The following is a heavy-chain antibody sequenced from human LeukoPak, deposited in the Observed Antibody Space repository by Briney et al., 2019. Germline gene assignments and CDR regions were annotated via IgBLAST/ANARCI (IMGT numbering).Heavy chain of an antibody. Sequence: SETLSLTCTVSGGSISSGSYYWSWIRQPAGKGLEWIGRIYTSGSTNYNPSLKSRVTISVDTSKNQFSLKLSSVTAADTAVYYCARAYYYGSGSDLDYWGQGTLVTVSS. V-gene: IGHV4-61*02. D-gene: IGHD3-10*01. CDR1: GGSISSGSYY. CDR3: ARAYYYGSGSDLDY. J-gene: IGHJ4*02. CDR2: IYTSGST.